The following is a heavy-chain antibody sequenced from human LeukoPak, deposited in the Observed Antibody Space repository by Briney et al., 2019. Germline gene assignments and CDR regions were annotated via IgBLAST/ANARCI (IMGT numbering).Heavy chain of an antibody. CDR2: MNPNSGNT. CDR1: GYTFTNYD. Sequence: ASVTVSFKASGYTFTNYDINWVRQATGQGLEWMGWMNPNSGNTGYAQKFQGRVTMTRNTSISTAYMELSSLRSEDTAVYYCARDATYGGNPWGQGTLVTVSS. D-gene: IGHD4-23*01. CDR3: ARDATYGGNP. J-gene: IGHJ5*02. V-gene: IGHV1-8*01.